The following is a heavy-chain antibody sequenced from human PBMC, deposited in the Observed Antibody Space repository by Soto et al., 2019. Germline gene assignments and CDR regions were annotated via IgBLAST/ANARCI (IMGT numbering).Heavy chain of an antibody. CDR1: GFTFSNSA. V-gene: IGHV3-23*01. CDR3: AKVRVGRDVDFDY. CDR2: IRDSDSGGST. D-gene: IGHD3-10*01. J-gene: IGHJ4*02. Sequence: EVQLLESGGGLVQPGGSLRLYCAASGFTFSNSAMTWVRQAPAKGLEWVSTIRDSDSGGSTFYADSVKGRFTISRDDSKNTLYQQRISLRAEDTAMYYCAKVRVGRDVDFDYWGQGALVTVSS.